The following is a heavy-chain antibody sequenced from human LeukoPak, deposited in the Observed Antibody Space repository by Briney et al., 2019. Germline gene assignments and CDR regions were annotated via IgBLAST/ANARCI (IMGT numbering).Heavy chain of an antibody. CDR1: GGSISSSSYY. CDR2: IYYSGST. J-gene: IGHJ4*02. CDR3: ARSGSGYLRYYFDY. D-gene: IGHD5-12*01. V-gene: IGHV4-39*07. Sequence: SETLSLTCIVSGGSISSSSYYWGWIRQPPGKGLEWIGNIYYSGSTYYNSSLKSRVTISVDTSKNQFSLKLSSMTAADTAVYYCARSGSGYLRYYFDYWGQGTLVTVSS.